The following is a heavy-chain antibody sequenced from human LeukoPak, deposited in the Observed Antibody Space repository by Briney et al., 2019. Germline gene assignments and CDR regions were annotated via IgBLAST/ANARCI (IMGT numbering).Heavy chain of an antibody. CDR1: GYTFTGYY. J-gene: IGHJ4*02. CDR3: ARGGDIVVVPAAYPDY. D-gene: IGHD2-2*01. CDR2: INPNSGGT. Sequence: ASVKVSCKASGYTFTGYYMHWVRQAPGQGLEWMGWINPNSGGTNYAQKFQGRVTMTRDTSISTAYMELSRLRSDDTAVYYCARGGDIVVVPAAYPDYWGQGTLVTVSS. V-gene: IGHV1-2*02.